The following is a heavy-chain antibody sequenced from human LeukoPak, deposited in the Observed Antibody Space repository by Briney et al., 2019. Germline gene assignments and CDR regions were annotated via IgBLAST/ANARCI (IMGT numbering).Heavy chain of an antibody. CDR3: VVGDDILTGYPTDPDYYYYYGMDV. J-gene: IGHJ6*04. Sequence: GASVKVSCKASGGTFSSYAISWVRQAPGQGLEWMGGIIPIFGTANYAQKFQGRVTITADESMSTAYMELSSLRSEDTAVYYCVVGDDILTGYPTDPDYYYYYGMDVWGKGTTVTVSS. D-gene: IGHD3-9*01. CDR2: IIPIFGTA. V-gene: IGHV1-69*13. CDR1: GGTFSSYA.